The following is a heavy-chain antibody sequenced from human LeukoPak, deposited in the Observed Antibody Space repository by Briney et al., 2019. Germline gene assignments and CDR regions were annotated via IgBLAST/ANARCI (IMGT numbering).Heavy chain of an antibody. D-gene: IGHD6-13*01. CDR1: GGTFSSYA. Sequence: GASVKVSCKASGGTFSSYAINWVRQATGQGLEWMGWMNPNNGNTGFAQKFQDRVTLTRNTAISTAYMELSSLRFEDTAVYYCARGIPADYWGQGTLVTVSS. V-gene: IGHV1-8*02. CDR3: ARGIPADY. CDR2: MNPNNGNT. J-gene: IGHJ4*02.